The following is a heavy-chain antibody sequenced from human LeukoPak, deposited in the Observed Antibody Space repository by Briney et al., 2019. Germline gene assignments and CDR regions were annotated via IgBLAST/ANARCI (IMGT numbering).Heavy chain of an antibody. CDR1: GFTFSSYG. J-gene: IGHJ4*02. Sequence: GGSLRLSCAASGFTFSSYGMHWVRQAPGKGLEWVAVISYDGSNKYYADSVKGRFTISRDNSKNTLYLQMNSLRAEDTAVYYCAKDLRYYDSSGYCDYWGQGTLVTVSS. V-gene: IGHV3-30*18. CDR2: ISYDGSNK. D-gene: IGHD3-22*01. CDR3: AKDLRYYDSSGYCDY.